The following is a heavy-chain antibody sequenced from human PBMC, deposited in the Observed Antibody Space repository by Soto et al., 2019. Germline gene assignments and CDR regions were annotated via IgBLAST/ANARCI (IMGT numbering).Heavy chain of an antibody. Sequence: QVQLVESGGGVVQPGRSLRLSCAASGFTFSSYGMHWVRQAPGKGLEWVAVIWYDGSNKYYADSVKGRFTISRDNSKNTLYLQMNSLRAEDTAVYYCARAPHSNVNYYYYYMDVWGKGTTVTVSS. CDR3: ARAPHSNVNYYYYYMDV. D-gene: IGHD4-4*01. J-gene: IGHJ6*03. V-gene: IGHV3-33*01. CDR2: IWYDGSNK. CDR1: GFTFSSYG.